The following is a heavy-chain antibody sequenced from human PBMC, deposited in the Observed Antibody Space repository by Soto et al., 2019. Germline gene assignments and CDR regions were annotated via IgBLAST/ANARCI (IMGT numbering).Heavy chain of an antibody. CDR2: ISGSGGST. J-gene: IGHJ4*02. CDR3: AKDYYDSSGYYYVSHYFDY. Sequence: GGSLRLSCAASGFTFSSYAMSWVRQAPGKGLEWVSAISGSGGSTYYADSVKGRSTISRDNSKNTLYLQMNSLRAEDTAVYYCAKDYYDSSGYYYVSHYFDYWGQGTLVTVSS. CDR1: GFTFSSYA. D-gene: IGHD3-22*01. V-gene: IGHV3-23*01.